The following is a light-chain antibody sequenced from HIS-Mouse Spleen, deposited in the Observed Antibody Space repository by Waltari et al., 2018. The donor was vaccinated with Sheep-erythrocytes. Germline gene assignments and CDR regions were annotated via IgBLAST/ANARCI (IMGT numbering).Light chain of an antibody. Sequence: QSALTQPRSVSGSPGQSVTISCTGTSSYVGGDNYVSWYQQHPGTAPKFMIYDVSKRPSGVPDRFSGSKSGNTASLTISGLQAEDEADYYCCSYAGSYTFWVFGGGTKLTVL. CDR3: CSYAGSYTFWV. CDR2: DVS. CDR1: SSYVGGDNY. J-gene: IGLJ3*02. V-gene: IGLV2-11*01.